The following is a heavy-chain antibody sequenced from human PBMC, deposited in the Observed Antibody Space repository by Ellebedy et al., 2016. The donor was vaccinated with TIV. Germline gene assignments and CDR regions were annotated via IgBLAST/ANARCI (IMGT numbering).Heavy chain of an antibody. CDR2: INTNSGAT. V-gene: IGHV1-2*02. CDR1: GYTFTSYY. CDR3: ARDWANTPMWEFDY. J-gene: IGHJ4*02. D-gene: IGHD5-18*01. Sequence: ASVKVSCXASGYTFTSYYMHWVRQAPGQGLEWMGRINTNSGATEYAQKFQGRVTMTRDTSIRTAYMELSRLTSDDTAVYYCARDWANTPMWEFDYWGQGTLVPVSS.